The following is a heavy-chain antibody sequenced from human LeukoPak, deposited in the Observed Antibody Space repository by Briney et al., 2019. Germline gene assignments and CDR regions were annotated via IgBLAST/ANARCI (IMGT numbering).Heavy chain of an antibody. CDR3: ARGPYGSGTSDY. CDR1: GGTFSSYA. Sequence: SVKVSCKASGGTFSSYAISWVRQAPGQGLEWMGGIIPIFGTANYAQKFQGRVTITTDESTSTTYMELSSLRSEDTAVYYCARGPYGSGTSDYWGQGTLVTVSS. J-gene: IGHJ4*02. V-gene: IGHV1-69*05. D-gene: IGHD3-10*01. CDR2: IIPIFGTA.